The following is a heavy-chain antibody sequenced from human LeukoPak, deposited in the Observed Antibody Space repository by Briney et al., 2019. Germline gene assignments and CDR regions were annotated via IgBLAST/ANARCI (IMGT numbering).Heavy chain of an antibody. Sequence: PGGSLRLSYAASGFTFSSYGMSWVRQAPGKGLEWVSAITATSSSTHDADSVQGRFTISRDNSKNTLYLQMNSLRPEDTAIYYCARDPPGYRIRYIDYWGQGTLVTVSS. J-gene: IGHJ4*02. CDR3: ARDPPGYRIRYIDY. D-gene: IGHD1-14*01. CDR1: GFTFSSYG. V-gene: IGHV3-23*01. CDR2: ITATSSST.